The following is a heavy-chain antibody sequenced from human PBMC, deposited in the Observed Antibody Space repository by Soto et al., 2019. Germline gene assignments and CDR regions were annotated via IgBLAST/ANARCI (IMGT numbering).Heavy chain of an antibody. CDR1: GGSISSGDYY. V-gene: IGHV4-30-4*01. Sequence: PSETLSLTCNVSGGSISSGDYYWSWIRQPPGKGLEWIGYIYYSGSTYYNPSLKSRVTISVDTSKNQFSLKLSSVTAADTAVYYCAREGVYSGWFDPWGQGTLVIVSS. J-gene: IGHJ5*02. CDR2: IYYSGST. CDR3: AREGVYSGWFDP. D-gene: IGHD2-8*01.